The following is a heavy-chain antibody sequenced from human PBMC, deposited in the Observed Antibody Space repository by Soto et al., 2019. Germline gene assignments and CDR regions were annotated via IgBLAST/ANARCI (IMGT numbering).Heavy chain of an antibody. CDR1: GFMFSAYA. V-gene: IGHV3-23*01. CDR3: AREDGGRPFDY. CDR2: MSGTSDDT. Sequence: EVHLLESGGGLVQPGGSLRLSCAASGFMFSAYAMHWVRQAPGQGLEWVSSMSGTSDDTYYADSVKGRFTVSRDSSKDTLYLQLNSLRAEDTALYFCAREDGGRPFDYWGQGTLVFVSS. D-gene: IGHD1-26*01. J-gene: IGHJ4*02.